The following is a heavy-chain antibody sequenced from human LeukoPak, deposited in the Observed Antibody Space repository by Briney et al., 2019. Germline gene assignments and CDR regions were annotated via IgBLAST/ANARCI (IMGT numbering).Heavy chain of an antibody. D-gene: IGHD3-10*01. CDR3: ASGPGRVRGTHWFDP. Sequence: ASVKVSCKASGYTFTSYYMHWVRQAPGQGLEWMGWINPNSGGPNYAQKFQGRVTMTRDTSISTAYMELSRLRSDDTAVYYCASGPGRVRGTHWFDPWGQGTLVTVSS. CDR1: GYTFTSYY. J-gene: IGHJ5*02. CDR2: INPNSGGP. V-gene: IGHV1-2*02.